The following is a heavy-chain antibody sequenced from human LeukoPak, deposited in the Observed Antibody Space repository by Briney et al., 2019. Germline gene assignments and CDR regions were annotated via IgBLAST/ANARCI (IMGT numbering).Heavy chain of an antibody. CDR2: IKQDASEK. D-gene: IGHD3-10*01. J-gene: IGHJ4*02. CDR1: GFTFSSYW. V-gene: IGHV3-7*01. Sequence: GGSLRLSCAASGFTFSSYWMSWVRQAPGKGLEWVANIKQDASEKYYVDSVKGRFTISRDNAKNSLYLQMNSLRAEDTAVYYCAREGFRPKSPKSCGSVSPPPYYFDYWGQGTLVTVSS. CDR3: AREGFRPKSPKSCGSVSPPPYYFDY.